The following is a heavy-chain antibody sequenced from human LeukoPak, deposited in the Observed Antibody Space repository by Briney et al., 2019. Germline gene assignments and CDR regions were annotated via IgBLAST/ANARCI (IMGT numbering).Heavy chain of an antibody. CDR2: INIDGSST. D-gene: IGHD3-3*01. J-gene: IGHJ5*02. V-gene: IGHV3-74*01. CDR1: GFTFSSYW. CDR3: ARYDLWSGYSNWLDP. Sequence: GGSLRLSCAASGFTFSSYWMHWVRQAPGKGLVWVSRINIDGSSTSYADSVKGRFTVSRDNAKNTLYLQMNSLRAEDTAVYYCARYDLWSGYSNWLDPWGQGTLVTVSS.